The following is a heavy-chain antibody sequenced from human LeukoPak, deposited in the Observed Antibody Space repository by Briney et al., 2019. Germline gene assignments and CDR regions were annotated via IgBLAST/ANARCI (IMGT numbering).Heavy chain of an antibody. V-gene: IGHV4-39*07. CDR3: ARGGSYLSAFDI. Sequence: PSETLSLTCTVSGGSISSSSYYWGWLRQPPGKGLEWIGSIYYSGSTYYNPSLKIRVTISVDTSQNQFSLKLSSVTAADTAVYYCARGGSYLSAFDIWGQGTMVTVSS. J-gene: IGHJ3*02. D-gene: IGHD1-26*01. CDR1: GGSISSSSYY. CDR2: IYYSGST.